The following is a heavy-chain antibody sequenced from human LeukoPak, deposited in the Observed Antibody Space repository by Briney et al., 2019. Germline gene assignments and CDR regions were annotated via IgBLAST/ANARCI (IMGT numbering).Heavy chain of an antibody. D-gene: IGHD6-13*01. CDR2: INHSGST. Sequence: SETLSLTCTVYGGSFSGYYWSWIRQPPGKGLEWIGEINHSGSTNYNPSLKSRVTISVDTSKNQFSLKLSSVTAADTAVYYCARGRRRAAGTIWFDPWGQGTLVTVSS. CDR1: GGSFSGYY. J-gene: IGHJ5*02. CDR3: ARGRRRAAGTIWFDP. V-gene: IGHV4-34*01.